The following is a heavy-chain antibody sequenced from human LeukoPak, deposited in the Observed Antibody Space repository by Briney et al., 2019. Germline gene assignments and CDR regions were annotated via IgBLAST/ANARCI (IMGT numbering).Heavy chain of an antibody. Sequence: PGGSLRLSCAASGFTVSSNYMSWVRQAPGKGLEWVSVIYSGGSTYYADSVKGRFTISRDNAKNSLYLQMNSLRAEDTALYYCAKDEGGYSSSSMDVWGQGTTVTVSS. CDR3: AKDEGGYSSSSMDV. CDR2: IYSGGST. CDR1: GFTVSSNY. V-gene: IGHV3-53*05. J-gene: IGHJ6*02. D-gene: IGHD5-18*01.